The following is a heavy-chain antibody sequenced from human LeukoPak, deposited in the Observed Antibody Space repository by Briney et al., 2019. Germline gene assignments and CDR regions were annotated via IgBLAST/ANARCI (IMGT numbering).Heavy chain of an antibody. Sequence: ASVKVSCKASGYTFTSYDINWVRQATGQGLEWMGWMNPNSGNTGYAQKFQGRVTITRNTSISTAYMELSSLRSEDTAVYYCARDESPDLDTVVVPGAQWGRGTPVTVSS. D-gene: IGHD2-2*03. CDR2: MNPNSGNT. CDR3: ARDESPDLDTVVVPGAQ. CDR1: GYTFTSYD. J-gene: IGHJ4*02. V-gene: IGHV1-8*03.